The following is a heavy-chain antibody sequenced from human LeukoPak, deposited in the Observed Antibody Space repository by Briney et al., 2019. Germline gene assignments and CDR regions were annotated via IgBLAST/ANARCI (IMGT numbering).Heavy chain of an antibody. CDR1: GFTFSSYG. CDR2: ISGNDGNT. V-gene: IGHV1-18*01. CDR3: VRDGGRYSSSRASDY. J-gene: IGHJ4*02. D-gene: IGHD6-6*01. Sequence: GASVKVSCKASGFTFSSYGISWVRQAPGQRPEWMGWISGNDGNTKNAQKIQGRGTRTTDTSTSTAYMELRSLRSDTTAVYYCVRDGGRYSSSRASDYWGQGTLVTVSS.